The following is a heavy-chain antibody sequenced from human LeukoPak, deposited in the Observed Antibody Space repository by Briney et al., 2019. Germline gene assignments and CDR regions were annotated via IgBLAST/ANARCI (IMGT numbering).Heavy chain of an antibody. CDR2: IIPILGIA. CDR1: GGTFSSYA. V-gene: IGHV1-69*04. D-gene: IGHD6-19*01. CDR3: ASSRAYSSGWYGTYFDY. Sequence: ASVKVSCKASGGTFSSYAISWVRQAPGQGLEWMGRIIPILGIANYAQKFQGRVTITADKSTSTAYMELSSLRSEGTAVYYCASSRAYSSGWYGTYFDYWGQGTLVTVSS. J-gene: IGHJ4*02.